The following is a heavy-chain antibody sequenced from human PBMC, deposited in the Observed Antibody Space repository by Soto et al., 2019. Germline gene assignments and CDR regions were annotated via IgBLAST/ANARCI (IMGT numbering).Heavy chain of an antibody. CDR3: ARRDADYDSSRHHYGWFHP. Sequence: PGESLKISCKGSGYSFTSYWIGWVRQMPGKGLEWMGIIYPGDSDTRYSPSFQGQVTISADKSISTAYLRWSSLKASDTAMYYCARRDADYDSSRHHYGWFHPWGQGPLVTLSS. J-gene: IGHJ5*02. V-gene: IGHV5-51*01. CDR2: IYPGDSDT. D-gene: IGHD3-22*01. CDR1: GYSFTSYW.